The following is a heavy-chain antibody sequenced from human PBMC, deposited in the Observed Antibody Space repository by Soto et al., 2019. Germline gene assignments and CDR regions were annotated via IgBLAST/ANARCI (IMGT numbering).Heavy chain of an antibody. CDR3: AKGITVLTLGYFDY. CDR2: ISYDGSNK. CDR1: GFTFSTYG. Sequence: QVQLVESGGGVVQPGRSLRLSCAASGFTFSTYGMHWVRQAPGKGLEWVAVISYDGSNKYYADSVKGRFTISRDNSKNTLYLQMNCLRAEDTAVYYCAKGITVLTLGYFDYWGQGALVTVSS. D-gene: IGHD3-3*01. V-gene: IGHV3-30*18. J-gene: IGHJ4*02.